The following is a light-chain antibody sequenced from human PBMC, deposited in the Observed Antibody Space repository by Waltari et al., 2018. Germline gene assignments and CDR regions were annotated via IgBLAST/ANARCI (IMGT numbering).Light chain of an antibody. J-gene: IGLJ1*01. CDR1: KLGRQG. V-gene: IGLV3-21*02. CDR2: ADT. CDR3: QVWDTDTDHYV. Sequence: SYVLTQPPSVSVAPGQTARITCGGNKLGRQGVRRYQPKAGQAPILVVYADTGRPSGIPERVSGSNSGNTATLTISKVEAGDEADYFCQVWDTDTDHYVFGPGTTVTVL.